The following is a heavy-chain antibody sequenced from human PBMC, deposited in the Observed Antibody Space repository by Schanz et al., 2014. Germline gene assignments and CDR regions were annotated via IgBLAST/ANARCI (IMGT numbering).Heavy chain of an antibody. CDR1: GFTFSSHW. Sequence: EVQLVQSGGGLVQPGGSLRLSCAASGFTFSSHWMHWVRQDPGKGLVWVARINSVGSNTDYADSVTGRFTISRDNAKNTLYLQMNTLRAEDTAVYYCVRDRRNADLDYWGQGTLVAVSS. D-gene: IGHD1-1*01. J-gene: IGHJ4*02. CDR2: INSVGSNT. CDR3: VRDRRNADLDY. V-gene: IGHV3-74*01.